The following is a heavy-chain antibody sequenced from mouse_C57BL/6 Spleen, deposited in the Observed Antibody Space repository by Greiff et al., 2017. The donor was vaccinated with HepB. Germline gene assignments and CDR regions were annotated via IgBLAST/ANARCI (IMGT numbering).Heavy chain of an antibody. CDR2: IDPENGDT. V-gene: IGHV14-4*01. Sequence: DVQLQESGAELVRPGASVKLSCTASGFNIKDDYMHWVKQRPEQGLEWIGWIDPENGDTEYASKFQGKATITADTSSNTAYLQLSSLTSEDTAVYYCTTVGKGYWGQGTTLTVSS. J-gene: IGHJ2*01. CDR3: TTVGKGY. CDR1: GFNIKDDY.